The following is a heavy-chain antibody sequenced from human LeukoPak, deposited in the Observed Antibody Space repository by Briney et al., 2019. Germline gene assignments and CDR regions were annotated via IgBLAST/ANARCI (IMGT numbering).Heavy chain of an antibody. V-gene: IGHV4-4*02. Sequence: SETLSLTCAVSGGSISSSNWWSWVRQPPGKGLEWIGEIYHSGSTNYNPSLKSRVTISVDKSKNQFSLKLSSVTAADTAVYYCASPPEDRPIAVAGLNYWGQGTLVTVSS. CDR2: IYHSGST. D-gene: IGHD6-19*01. CDR1: GGSISSSNW. J-gene: IGHJ4*02. CDR3: ASPPEDRPIAVAGLNY.